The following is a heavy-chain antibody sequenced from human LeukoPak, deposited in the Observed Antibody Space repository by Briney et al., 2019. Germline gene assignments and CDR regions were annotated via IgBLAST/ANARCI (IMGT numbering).Heavy chain of an antibody. D-gene: IGHD6-19*01. CDR3: ARLSSGWYVDY. V-gene: IGHV4-59*08. CDR2: IYYSGST. CDR1: GASISSYY. Sequence: PSQTLSLTCTVSGASISSYYWSWIRQPPGKGLEWIGYIYYSGSTNYNPSLKSRVTISVDTSKNQFSLKLSSVTAADTAVYYCARLSSGWYVDYWGQGTLVTVSS. J-gene: IGHJ4*02.